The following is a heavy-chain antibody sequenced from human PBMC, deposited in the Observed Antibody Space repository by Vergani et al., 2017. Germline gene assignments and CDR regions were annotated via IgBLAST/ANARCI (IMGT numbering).Heavy chain of an antibody. V-gene: IGHV4-61*10. J-gene: IGHJ4*02. Sequence: QVQLQESGPGLVKPSETLSLTCTVSGGSVSSGSYYWSWIRQPAGKGLEWIGYIYYSGSTYYNPSLKSRVTISVDTSKNQFSLKMSSVTAADTAVYYCASDFRTMFGVVIVWGQGTLVTVSS. D-gene: IGHD3-3*01. CDR3: ASDFRTMFGVVIV. CDR1: GGSVSSGSYY. CDR2: IYYSGST.